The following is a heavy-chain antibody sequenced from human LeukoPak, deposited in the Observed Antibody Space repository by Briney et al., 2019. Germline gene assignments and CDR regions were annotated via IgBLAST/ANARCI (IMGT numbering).Heavy chain of an antibody. D-gene: IGHD2-8*01. CDR3: AKDRCSNGVGCYYYYMDV. Sequence: GGSLRLSCAASRFTFSSYGMHWVRQAPGKGLEWVAYIQYDGSNEQYADSVKGRFSISRDSSKNILYLQMNSLRAEGTAVYYCAKDRCSNGVGCYYYYMDVWGKGTTVTISS. CDR1: RFTFSSYG. CDR2: IQYDGSNE. V-gene: IGHV3-30*02. J-gene: IGHJ6*03.